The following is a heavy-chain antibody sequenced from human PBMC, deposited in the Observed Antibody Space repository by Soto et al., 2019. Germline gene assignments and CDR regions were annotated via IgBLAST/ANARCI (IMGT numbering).Heavy chain of an antibody. D-gene: IGHD2-2*01. CDR2: ISSSGSTI. V-gene: IGHV3-11*04. J-gene: IGHJ6*03. CDR3: ARDWYCSSTSCYRHYYYYMDV. CDR1: GFTLSDYY. Sequence: PGGSLRLSCAASGFTLSDYYMSWIRQAPGKGLEWVSYISSSGSTIYYADSVKGRFTISRDNAKNSLYLQMNSLRAEDTAVYYCARDWYCSSTSCYRHYYYYMDVRSKGTSDTVSS.